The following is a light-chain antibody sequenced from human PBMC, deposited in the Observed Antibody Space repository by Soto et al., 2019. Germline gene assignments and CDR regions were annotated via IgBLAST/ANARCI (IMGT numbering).Light chain of an antibody. CDR1: QTVSSN. V-gene: IGKV3-15*01. CDR2: GAS. J-gene: IGKJ4*01. CDR3: QQRCDWPLT. Sequence: EIVMTQSPATLSVSPGERATLPCRASQTVSSNLAWYQQKPGQAPRLLIYGASTRATGIPARFSGGGSGTEFTLTISSLQSEDFAVYYCQQRCDWPLTFGGGTKVDIK.